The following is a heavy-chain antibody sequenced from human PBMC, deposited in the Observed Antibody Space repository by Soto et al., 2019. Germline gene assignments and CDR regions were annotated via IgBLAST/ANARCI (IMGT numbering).Heavy chain of an antibody. CDR2: IWYDGSNK. D-gene: IGHD6-19*01. V-gene: IGHV3-33*01. CDR1: GFTFSSYG. CDR3: VGLVDAFDI. Sequence: QVQLVESGGGVVQPGRSLRLSCAASGFTFSSYGMHWVRQAPGKGLEWVAVIWYDGSNKYYADSVKGRFTISRDNSKNTLYLQMNSLRAEDTAVYYCVGLVDAFDIWGQGTMVTVSS. J-gene: IGHJ3*02.